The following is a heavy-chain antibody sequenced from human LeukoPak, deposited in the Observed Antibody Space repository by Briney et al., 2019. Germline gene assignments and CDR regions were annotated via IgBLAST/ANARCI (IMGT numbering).Heavy chain of an antibody. V-gene: IGHV3-9*01. CDR2: ISWNSGSI. J-gene: IGHJ6*02. CDR3: ARDPTTIVATLGYYGMDV. Sequence: PGGSLRLSCAASGFTFDDYAMHWVRQAPGKGLEWVSGISWNSGSIGYADSVKGRFTISRDNAKNSLYLQMNSLRAEDTAVYYCARDPTTIVATLGYYGMDVWGQGTTVTVSS. D-gene: IGHD5-12*01. CDR1: GFTFDDYA.